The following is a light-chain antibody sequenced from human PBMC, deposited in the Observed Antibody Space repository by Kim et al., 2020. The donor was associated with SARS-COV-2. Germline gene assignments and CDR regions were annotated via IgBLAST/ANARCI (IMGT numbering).Light chain of an antibody. J-gene: IGLJ2*01. CDR3: GTWDNNINAGV. V-gene: IGLV1-51*01. CDR1: SSNIGNNY. Sequence: QSVLTQPPSVSAAPGQKVTISCSGSSSNIGNNYVTWYHQLPGTTPKLLIYDNDKRPSGIPDRFSGSKSGTSATLGITTLQTGDEAVYHCGTWDNNINAGVFGGGTQLTVL. CDR2: DND.